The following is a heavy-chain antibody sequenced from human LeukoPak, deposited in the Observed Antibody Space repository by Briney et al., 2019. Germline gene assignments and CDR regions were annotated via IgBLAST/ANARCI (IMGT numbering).Heavy chain of an antibody. V-gene: IGHV3-30*02. CDR1: GFPFSSYD. CDR2: IRYDGGYK. D-gene: IGHD1-14*01. Sequence: GGSLRASCAASGFPFSSYDIHWVRLAPGKGLEWLTFIRYDGGYKYYTDSVKGRCTISRDNTKNTLYLQMNRLRGDDTAVYFCAKDNLGAIDYWGQGTLVTVSS. J-gene: IGHJ4*02. CDR3: AKDNLGAIDY.